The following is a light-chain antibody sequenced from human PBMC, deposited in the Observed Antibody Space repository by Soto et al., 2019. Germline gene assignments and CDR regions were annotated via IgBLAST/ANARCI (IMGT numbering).Light chain of an antibody. CDR3: GQFVSAPPRT. CDR1: QSVSSTF. CDR2: GVS. J-gene: IGKJ1*01. Sequence: EIVLTQSPGTLSLSPGERATLSCRASQSVSSTFLAWYQQKPGQAPRLLISGVSKRATGIPDWFSGSGSGTDFTLTISRLEPEDFAVYFCGQFVSAPPRTFGQGTKVEIK. V-gene: IGKV3-20*01.